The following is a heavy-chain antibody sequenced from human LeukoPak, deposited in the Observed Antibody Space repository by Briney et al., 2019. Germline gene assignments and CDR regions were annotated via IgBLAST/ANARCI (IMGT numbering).Heavy chain of an antibody. V-gene: IGHV3-23*01. D-gene: IGHD2-21*01. Sequence: GVSLRLFCAASGFSLRSYVMSWVRQAPGEGREWVSAVSRSGDDTNYADSVRGRFTVSRDNSRNTLYLHMSSLRAEDTAVYYCPKEEGTNCGGDCYYYMDVWGKGTTVTVSS. J-gene: IGHJ6*03. CDR3: PKEEGTNCGGDCYYYMDV. CDR1: GFSLRSYV. CDR2: VSRSGDDT.